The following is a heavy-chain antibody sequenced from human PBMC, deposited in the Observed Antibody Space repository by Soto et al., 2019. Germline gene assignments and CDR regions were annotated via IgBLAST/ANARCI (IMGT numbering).Heavy chain of an antibody. CDR2: ISFSGGST. CDR3: AKTEYFVQLWLMHYYFDL. CDR1: GFTFSSYA. D-gene: IGHD5-18*01. J-gene: IGHJ4*02. Sequence: SGGSLRLSCAASGFTFSSYAMSWVRQAPGKGLEWVSCISFSGGSTYYVDFVKGRFTISRDNSKNTLYLQMNSLRAEDTALYFCAKTEYFVQLWLMHYYFDLWGQGTLVTVSS. V-gene: IGHV3-23*01.